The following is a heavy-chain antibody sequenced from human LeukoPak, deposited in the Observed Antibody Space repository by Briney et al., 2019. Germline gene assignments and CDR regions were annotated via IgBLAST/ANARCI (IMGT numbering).Heavy chain of an antibody. CDR3: ARDFDDVNGDYYYIPDY. J-gene: IGHJ4*02. Sequence: GGSLRLSCAASGFNLSRNGMHWVRQAPGKGLEWVAFIRYDGTKKFYGDSVRGRFTISRDNSKNTVYLQMNSLRDDDTAVYYCARDFDDVNGDYYYIPDYWGQGILVTVFS. CDR2: IRYDGTKK. D-gene: IGHD3-10*01. CDR1: GFNLSRNG. V-gene: IGHV3-30*02.